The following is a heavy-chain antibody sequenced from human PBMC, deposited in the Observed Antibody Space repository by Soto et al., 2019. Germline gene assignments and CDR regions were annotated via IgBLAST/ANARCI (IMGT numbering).Heavy chain of an antibody. Sequence: QVQLVESGGGVVQPGRSLRLSCAASGFTFSSYAMHWVRQAPGKGLEWVAVISYDGSNKYYADSVKGRFTISRDNSKNTLYLQMNSLRAEDTAVYYCARTTLTVRYFDWLCLDYWGQGTLVTVSS. CDR2: ISYDGSNK. J-gene: IGHJ4*02. V-gene: IGHV3-30-3*01. CDR3: ARTTLTVRYFDWLCLDY. CDR1: GFTFSSYA. D-gene: IGHD3-9*01.